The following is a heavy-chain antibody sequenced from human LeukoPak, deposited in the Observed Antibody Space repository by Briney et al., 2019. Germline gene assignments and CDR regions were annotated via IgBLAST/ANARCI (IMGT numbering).Heavy chain of an antibody. CDR1: GFTFSSYW. CDR2: IKEDESDE. J-gene: IGHJ4*02. CDR3: ARWRGRQSEFDY. D-gene: IGHD1-1*01. V-gene: IGHV3-7*01. Sequence: GGSLRLSCEASGFTFSSYWMSWVRQAPGQGLEWVAHIKEDESDEYYVDSVRGRFTASRDNAQNTVNLPMNSLIVEDTAVYYCARWRGRQSEFDYWGQGTLVTVSS.